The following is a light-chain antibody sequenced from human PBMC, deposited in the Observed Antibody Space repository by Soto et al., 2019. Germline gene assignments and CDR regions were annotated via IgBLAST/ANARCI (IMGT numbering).Light chain of an antibody. V-gene: IGKV3-20*01. Sequence: EIVLTQSPGTLSLSPGERATLSRRASQSVSSSYLAWYQQKPGQAPRLLIYGASSRATGIADRFSGSGSGTDFTLTISRLEPEDFAVYYCQQYGSSFGQGTKLEIK. J-gene: IGKJ2*01. CDR3: QQYGSS. CDR2: GAS. CDR1: QSVSSSY.